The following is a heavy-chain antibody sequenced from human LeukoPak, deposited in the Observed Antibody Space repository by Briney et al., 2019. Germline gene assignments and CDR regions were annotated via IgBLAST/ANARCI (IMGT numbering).Heavy chain of an antibody. Sequence: GGSLRLSCAASGFIFSGYGMHWVRQAPGKGLEWVAFISFHGSKTYYVDSVKGRFTISRDNSKNTLYLQMNSLRAEDTAVYSCASGASATSWTRFDYWGQGTLVTVSS. D-gene: IGHD3/OR15-3a*01. CDR2: ISFHGSKT. V-gene: IGHV3-30*03. J-gene: IGHJ4*02. CDR1: GFIFSGYG. CDR3: ASGASATSWTRFDY.